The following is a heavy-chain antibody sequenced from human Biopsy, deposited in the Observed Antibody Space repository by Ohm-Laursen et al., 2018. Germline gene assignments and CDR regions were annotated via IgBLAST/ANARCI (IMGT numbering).Heavy chain of an antibody. Sequence: SLRLSCTASGFIFSSYGMHWVRQAPGKGLEWVAVIWYDGSRQYYADSVKGRFTISRDNSKNTLYLQMNSLRAEDTAVYYCARDGAAGYGLDVWGQGTTVTVSS. D-gene: IGHD6-25*01. CDR2: IWYDGSRQ. CDR3: ARDGAAGYGLDV. J-gene: IGHJ6*02. CDR1: GFIFSSYG. V-gene: IGHV3-33*01.